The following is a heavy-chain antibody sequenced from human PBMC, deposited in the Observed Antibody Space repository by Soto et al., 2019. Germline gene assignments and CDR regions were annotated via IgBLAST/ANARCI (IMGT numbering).Heavy chain of an antibody. CDR2: IYYSGST. Sequence: PSETLSLTCTVSGGSISSSSYYWGWIRQPPGKGLEWIGSIYYSGSTYYNPSLKSRVTISVDTSKNQFSLKLSSVTAADTAVYYCAKEYYYGSGSLIYYYYYMDVWGKGTTVTVSS. CDR1: GGSISSSSYY. CDR3: AKEYYYGSGSLIYYYYYMDV. J-gene: IGHJ6*03. D-gene: IGHD3-10*01. V-gene: IGHV4-39*01.